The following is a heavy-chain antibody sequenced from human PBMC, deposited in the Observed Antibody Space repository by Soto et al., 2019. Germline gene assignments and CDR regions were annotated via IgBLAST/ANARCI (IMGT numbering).Heavy chain of an antibody. Sequence: PGGSLRLSCAASGFTFSSYGMHWVRQAPGKGLEWVAVIWYDGSNKYYADSVKGRFTISRDNSKNTLYLQMNSLRADDTAVYYCARGLWAFDCWRHATLVTVSS. CDR1: GFTFSSYG. V-gene: IGHV3-33*01. CDR3: ARGLWAFDC. CDR2: IWYDGSNK. D-gene: IGHD5-18*01. J-gene: IGHJ4*01.